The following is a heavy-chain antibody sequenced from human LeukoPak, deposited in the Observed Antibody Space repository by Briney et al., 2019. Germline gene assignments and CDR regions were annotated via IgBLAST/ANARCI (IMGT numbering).Heavy chain of an antibody. Sequence: GASVKVSCKASGYTFTGYYMHWVRQAPGQGLEWMGRINPNSGGTNYAQKFRGRVTMTRDTSISTAYMELSRLRSDDTAVYYCAMTRQQLEFVFDYWGQGTLVTVSS. V-gene: IGHV1-2*06. CDR2: INPNSGGT. J-gene: IGHJ4*02. CDR1: GYTFTGYY. CDR3: AMTRQQLEFVFDY. D-gene: IGHD6-13*01.